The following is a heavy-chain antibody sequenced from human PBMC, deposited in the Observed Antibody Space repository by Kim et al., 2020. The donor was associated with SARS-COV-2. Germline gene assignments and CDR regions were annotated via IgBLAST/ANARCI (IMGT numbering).Heavy chain of an antibody. CDR3: ARVDGAPVHRVLVPAAIRGRRSYGMDG. CDR2: INHSGST. Sequence: SETLSLTCAVYGGSFSGYYWSWIRQPPGKGLEWIGEINHSGSTNYNPSLKSRVTISVDTSKTQFSLKLSSVTAADTAVYDCARVDGAPVHRVLVPAAIRGRRSYGMDGWVQGSTVTVSS. D-gene: IGHD2-2*01. J-gene: IGHJ6*01. V-gene: IGHV4-34*01. CDR1: GGSFSGYY.